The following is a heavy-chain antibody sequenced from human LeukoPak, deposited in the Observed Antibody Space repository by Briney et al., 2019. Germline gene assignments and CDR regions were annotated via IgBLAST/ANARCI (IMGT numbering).Heavy chain of an antibody. J-gene: IGHJ4*02. CDR2: IIPIFGTA. D-gene: IGHD6-19*01. CDR3: ASAEEQWLVFDY. CDR1: GYTFTSYG. V-gene: IGHV1-69*13. Sequence: EASVKVSCKASGYTFTSYGISWVRQAPGQGLEWMGGIIPIFGTANYAQKFQGRVTITADESTSTAYMELSSLRSEDTAVYYCASAEEQWLVFDYWGQGTLVTVSS.